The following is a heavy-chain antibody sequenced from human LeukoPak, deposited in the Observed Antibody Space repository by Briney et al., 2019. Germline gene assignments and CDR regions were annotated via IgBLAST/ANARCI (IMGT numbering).Heavy chain of an antibody. D-gene: IGHD3-10*01. V-gene: IGHV3-11*06. Sequence: GGSLRLSCAASGFTFSDYYMIWIRQAPGKGLEWVSYIGKSGTHTNYADSVKGRFTISRDNSKNTLYLQMNSLRAEDTAVYYCARSGFGVLYYYGMDVWGQGTTVTVSS. J-gene: IGHJ6*02. CDR3: ARSGFGVLYYYGMDV. CDR2: IGKSGTHT. CDR1: GFTFSDYY.